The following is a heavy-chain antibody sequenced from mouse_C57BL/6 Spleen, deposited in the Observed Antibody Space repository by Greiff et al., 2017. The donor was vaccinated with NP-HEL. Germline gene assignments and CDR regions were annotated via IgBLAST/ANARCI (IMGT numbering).Heavy chain of an antibody. CDR2: IYPGDGDT. V-gene: IGHV1-82*01. D-gene: IGHD2-2*01. CDR1: GYAFSSSW. Sequence: QVQLKESGPELVKPGASVKISCKASGYAFSSSWMNWVKQRPGKGLEWIGRIYPGDGDTNYNGKFKGKATLTADKSSSTAYMQLSSLTSEDSAVYFGARKGYGYDSAWFAYWGQGTLVTVSA. J-gene: IGHJ3*01. CDR3: ARKGYGYDSAWFAY.